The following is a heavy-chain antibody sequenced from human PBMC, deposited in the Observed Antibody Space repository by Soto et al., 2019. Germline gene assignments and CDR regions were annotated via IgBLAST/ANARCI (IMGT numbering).Heavy chain of an antibody. CDR3: AKDQSPLSITMVRGLKMGGMDV. D-gene: IGHD3-10*01. V-gene: IGHV3-30*18. Sequence: QVQLVESGGGVVQPGRSLRLSCAASGFTFSSYGMHWVRQAPGKGLEWVAVISYDGSNKYYADSVKGRLTISRDNSKNKLYLQINSLRAEDTAEYYSAKDQSPLSITMVRGLKMGGMDVWGQETTVTVSS. J-gene: IGHJ6*02. CDR1: GFTFSSYG. CDR2: ISYDGSNK.